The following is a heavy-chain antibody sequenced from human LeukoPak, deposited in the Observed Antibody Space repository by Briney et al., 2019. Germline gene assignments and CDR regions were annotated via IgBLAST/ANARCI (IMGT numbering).Heavy chain of an antibody. D-gene: IGHD3-22*01. CDR2: IYYSGST. CDR1: GGSISSSSYY. J-gene: IGHJ5*02. CDR3: ARDRYYYDSSGYSNWFDP. V-gene: IGHV4-39*07. Sequence: SETLSLTCTVSGGSISSSSYYWGWIRQPPGKGLEWIGSIYYSGSTYYNPSLKSRVTISVDTSKNQFSLKLSSVTAADTAVYYCARDRYYYDSSGYSNWFDPWGQGTLVIVSS.